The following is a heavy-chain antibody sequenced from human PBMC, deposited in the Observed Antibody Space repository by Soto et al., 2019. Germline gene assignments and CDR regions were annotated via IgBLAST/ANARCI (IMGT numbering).Heavy chain of an antibody. CDR2: IYYSGST. CDR1: GGSISSSSNY. V-gene: IGHV4-39*01. CDR3: ARLSRIAVAGTSNWYFDL. Sequence: QLQLQESGPGLVKPSETLSLTCTVSGGSISSSSNYWGWIRQPPGKGLEGIGSIYYSGSTYYNPSLKSRVTISVDTSKNQFSLKLSSVTAADTAVYYCARLSRIAVAGTSNWYFDLWGRGTLVTVSS. D-gene: IGHD6-19*01. J-gene: IGHJ2*01.